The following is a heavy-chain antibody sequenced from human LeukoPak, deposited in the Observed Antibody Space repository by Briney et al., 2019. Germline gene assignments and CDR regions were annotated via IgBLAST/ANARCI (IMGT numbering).Heavy chain of an antibody. V-gene: IGHV3-23*01. J-gene: IGHJ5*02. D-gene: IGHD4-17*01. CDR1: GFSFPYG. CDR2: ITNSGENT. Sequence: GGSLRLSCEASGFSFPYGMSWVRQAPGKGLEWVSGITNSGENTYYADSVKGRFTISRDNSKNTLFLEMNSLRVEDTAVYYCARDPYGVNWFDPWGQGTPVTVSS. CDR3: ARDPYGVNWFDP.